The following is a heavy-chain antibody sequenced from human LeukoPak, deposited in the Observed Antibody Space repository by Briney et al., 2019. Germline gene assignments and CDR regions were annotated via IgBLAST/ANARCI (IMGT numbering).Heavy chain of an antibody. D-gene: IGHD1-14*01. CDR3: ARGAGLFDI. V-gene: IGHV4-59*01. CDR1: GGSISSYY. CDR2: IYYSGST. Sequence: SETLSLTCTVSGGSISSYYWSWIRQPPGKGLEWIGYIYYSGSTNYNPSLKSRVTISVDTSKNQFSLKLSSVTAADTAVYYCARGAGLFDIWGQGTMVTVSS. J-gene: IGHJ3*02.